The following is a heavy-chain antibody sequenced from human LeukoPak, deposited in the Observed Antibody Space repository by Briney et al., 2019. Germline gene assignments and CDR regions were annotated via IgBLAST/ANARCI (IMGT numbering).Heavy chain of an antibody. CDR2: ISSSGSTI. V-gene: IGHV3-48*03. CDR1: GFTFSSYE. Sequence: GGSLRLSCAASGFTFSSYEMNWVRQAPGKGLEWVSYISSSGSTIYYADSVKGRFTISRDNAKNSLYLQMNSLRAEDTAVYYCARELYYDISSSYYFDYWGQGTLVTVSS. D-gene: IGHD3-9*01. J-gene: IGHJ4*02. CDR3: ARELYYDISSSYYFDY.